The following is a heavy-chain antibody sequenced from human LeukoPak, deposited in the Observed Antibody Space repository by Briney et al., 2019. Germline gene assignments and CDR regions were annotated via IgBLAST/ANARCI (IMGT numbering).Heavy chain of an antibody. CDR1: GYTFTGYY. Sequence: GASVKVSCKAFGYTFTGYYLFWVRQAPGQGLEWMGWINPNSGGTNYAQKFQGRVTMTRDTSISTAYMELSRLRSDDTAVYYCARGPRSTSPSIKYNWFDPWGQGTLVTVSS. CDR3: ARGPRSTSPSIKYNWFDP. J-gene: IGHJ5*02. V-gene: IGHV1-2*02. CDR2: INPNSGGT. D-gene: IGHD1-14*01.